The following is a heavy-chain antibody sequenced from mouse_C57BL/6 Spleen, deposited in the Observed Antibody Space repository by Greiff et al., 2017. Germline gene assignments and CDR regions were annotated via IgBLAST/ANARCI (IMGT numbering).Heavy chain of an antibody. CDR1: GFTFSSYG. D-gene: IGHD1-1*01. Sequence: EVKLVESGGDLVQPGGSLKLSCAASGFTFSSYGMSWVRQTPDKRLEWVATISSGGSYTYYPDSVKGRFTISRDNAKNTLYLQMSSLKSEDTAMYYCARQRYGSSRYYYAMDYWGQGTSVTVSS. CDR3: ARQRYGSSRYYYAMDY. J-gene: IGHJ4*01. CDR2: ISSGGSYT. V-gene: IGHV5-6*02.